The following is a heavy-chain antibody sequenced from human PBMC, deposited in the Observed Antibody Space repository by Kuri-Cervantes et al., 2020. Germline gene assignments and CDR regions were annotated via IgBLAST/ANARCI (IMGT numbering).Heavy chain of an antibody. Sequence: GGSLRLSCAASGFTFSSYAMHWVRQAPGKGLEWVAVISYDGSNKYYADSVRGRFTISRDNSKNTLYLQIDSLRAEDTAVYSCARVMSVAPAAEFDFWGQGTLVTVSS. CDR1: GFTFSSYA. V-gene: IGHV3-30-3*01. CDR3: ARVMSVAPAAEFDF. J-gene: IGHJ4*02. D-gene: IGHD2-2*01. CDR2: ISYDGSNK.